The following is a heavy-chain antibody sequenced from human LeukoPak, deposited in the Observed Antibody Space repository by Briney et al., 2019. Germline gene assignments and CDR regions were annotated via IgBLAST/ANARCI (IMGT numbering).Heavy chain of an antibody. J-gene: IGHJ6*03. Sequence: GGSLRLSCAASGFTFDTYNFNWVRQAPGKGLEWVASIRGYSSYIHYADSVKGRFTISREDAKKSLDPQMNSLRAEDTAVYFCARYSEVYYYVDVWGAGTTVTVSS. CDR3: ARYSEVYYYVDV. CDR2: IRGYSSYI. CDR1: GFTFDTYN. V-gene: IGHV3-21*01. D-gene: IGHD2-21*01.